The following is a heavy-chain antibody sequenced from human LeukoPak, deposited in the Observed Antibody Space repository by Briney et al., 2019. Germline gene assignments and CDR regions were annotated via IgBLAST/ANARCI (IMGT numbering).Heavy chain of an antibody. CDR3: AREAISGYSD. V-gene: IGHV3-48*04. CDR1: GFSLVYYS. D-gene: IGHD3-22*01. CDR2: ISSSGSSI. J-gene: IGHJ4*02. Sequence: GGSLRLSCEASGFSLVYYSMNWVRQAPGKGLEWVSYISSSGSSIYYADSVKGRFTISRDNAKNSLYLQMNSLRADDTAVYYCAREAISGYSDWGQGTLVTVSS.